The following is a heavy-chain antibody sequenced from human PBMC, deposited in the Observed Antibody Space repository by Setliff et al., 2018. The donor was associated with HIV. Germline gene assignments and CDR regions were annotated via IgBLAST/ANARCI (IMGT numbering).Heavy chain of an antibody. D-gene: IGHD4-4*01. CDR3: ARDDEMGTVTEHYYYGMGV. V-gene: IGHV1-69*05. J-gene: IGHJ6*02. CDR1: GGTFSSYA. Sequence: SVKVSCKASGGTFSSYAISWVRQAPGQGLEWMGGIIPIFGTANYAQKFQGRVTIATDESTSTAYMELNRLRSDDTAVYYCARDDEMGTVTEHYYYGMGVWGQGTTVTVSS. CDR2: IIPIFGTA.